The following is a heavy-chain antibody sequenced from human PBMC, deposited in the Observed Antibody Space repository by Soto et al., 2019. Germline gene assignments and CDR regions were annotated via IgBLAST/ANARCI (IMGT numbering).Heavy chain of an antibody. CDR2: ISYDGSNK. J-gene: IGHJ6*04. V-gene: IGHV3-30-3*01. CDR3: AREYSSSSDLYYYDYPMDV. Sequence: GGSLRLSCAASGFTFSNYAMHLVRQAPGKGLEWVAIISYDGSNKYYADSVKGRFTITRLNSKHTLYLQMSSLRSEDTAVYYCAREYSSSSDLYYYDYPMDVWGKGTKVTVSS. D-gene: IGHD6-6*01. CDR1: GFTFSNYA.